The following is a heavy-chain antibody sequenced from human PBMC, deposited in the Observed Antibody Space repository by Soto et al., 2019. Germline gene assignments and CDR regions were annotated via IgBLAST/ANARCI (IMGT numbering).Heavy chain of an antibody. Sequence: ASVKVSCKASGGTFSSYAISWVRQALGQGLEWMGGVIPIFGTANYAQKFQGRVTITADESTSTAYMELSSLRSEDTAVYYCARVGSPPYCSGGSCYGHFDYWGQGTLVTVSS. J-gene: IGHJ4*02. CDR2: VIPIFGTA. V-gene: IGHV1-69*13. CDR1: GGTFSSYA. CDR3: ARVGSPPYCSGGSCYGHFDY. D-gene: IGHD2-15*01.